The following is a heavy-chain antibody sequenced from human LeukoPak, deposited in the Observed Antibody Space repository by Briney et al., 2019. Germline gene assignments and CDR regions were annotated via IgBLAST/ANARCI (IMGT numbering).Heavy chain of an antibody. CDR1: GFTFSSYS. J-gene: IGHJ4*02. CDR2: ISSSASTI. D-gene: IGHD6-19*01. Sequence: GGSLRLSCAASGFTFSSYSMNWVRQAPGKGLEWVSSISSSASTIYYADSVKGRFTISRDNAKNSLYLQMNSLRAEDTAVYYCARDRGIYSSGWYGLDYWGQGTLVTVSS. V-gene: IGHV3-48*04. CDR3: ARDRGIYSSGWYGLDY.